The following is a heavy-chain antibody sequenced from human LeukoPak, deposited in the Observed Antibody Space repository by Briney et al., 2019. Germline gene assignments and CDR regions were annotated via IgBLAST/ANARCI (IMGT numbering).Heavy chain of an antibody. V-gene: IGHV3-30-3*01. J-gene: IGHJ4*02. CDR1: GFLFSSYV. CDR3: ARDPGQLGFCRGGSCYSWGLDY. CDR2: MSYGGSKK. D-gene: IGHD2-15*01. Sequence: GGSLRLSCAASGFLFSSYVMHWVRQAPGKGLEWVAVMSYGGSKKYYGDCVKGRFTISRDNSKDTFYLEMNSLRIDDTAVYYCARDPGQLGFCRGGSCYSWGLDYWGLGTLVAVSS.